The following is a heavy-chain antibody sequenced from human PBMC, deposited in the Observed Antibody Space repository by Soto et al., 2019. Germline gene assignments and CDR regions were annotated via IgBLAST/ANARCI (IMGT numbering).Heavy chain of an antibody. CDR2: IYYSGST. Sequence: PSETLTLTCTVSGGSISSGDYNWSWIRQPPGKGLEWIGYIYYSGSTYYNPSLKSRVTISVDTSKNQFSLKLSSVTAADTAVYYCARVQGGGGAMVHNYWGQGTLVTVSS. J-gene: IGHJ4*02. CDR3: ARVQGGGGAMVHNY. CDR1: GGSISSGDYN. V-gene: IGHV4-30-4*01. D-gene: IGHD5-18*01.